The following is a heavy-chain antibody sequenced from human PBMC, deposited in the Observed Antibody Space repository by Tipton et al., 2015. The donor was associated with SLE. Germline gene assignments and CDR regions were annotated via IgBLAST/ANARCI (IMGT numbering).Heavy chain of an antibody. V-gene: IGHV4-59*01. CDR2: TFYTGST. D-gene: IGHD3-10*01. CDR3: ARGGAVYYYYYYMDV. CDR1: GGSISSDY. J-gene: IGHJ6*03. Sequence: TLSLTCTVSGGSISSDYWTWIRQPPGKGLEWIGSTFYTGSTTYNPSLKSRLTMSVDTPKNQFSLKLTSVTAADTAVYYCARGGAVYYYYYYMDVWGKGTTVTVSS.